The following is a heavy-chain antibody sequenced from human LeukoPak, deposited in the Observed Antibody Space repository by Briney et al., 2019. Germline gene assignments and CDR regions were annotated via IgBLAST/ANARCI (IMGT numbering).Heavy chain of an antibody. Sequence: PSETLSLTCTVSGGSISSGGYYWSWIRQHPGKGLEWIGYIYYSGSTYYNPSLKSRVTISVDTSKNQFSLKLSSVTAADTAVYYCARGARVEDYVWGSYRRSYPIFDYWGQGTLVTVSS. J-gene: IGHJ4*02. CDR3: ARGARVEDYVWGSYRRSYPIFDY. D-gene: IGHD3-16*02. CDR1: GGSISSGGYY. CDR2: IYYSGST. V-gene: IGHV4-31*03.